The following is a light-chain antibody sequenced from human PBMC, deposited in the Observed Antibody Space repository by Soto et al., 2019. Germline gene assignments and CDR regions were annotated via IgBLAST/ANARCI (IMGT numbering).Light chain of an antibody. V-gene: IGLV2-14*01. CDR1: SSDVGGYNY. Sequence: QSVLTRPASVSGSPGQSITISCTGTSSDVGGYNYVSWYQQHPGKAPKLMIYAVSNRPSGVSNRFSGSKSGNTASLTISGLQAEDEADYYCSSYTSSSTLLFGGGTKVTVL. CDR2: AVS. CDR3: SSYTSSSTLL. J-gene: IGLJ2*01.